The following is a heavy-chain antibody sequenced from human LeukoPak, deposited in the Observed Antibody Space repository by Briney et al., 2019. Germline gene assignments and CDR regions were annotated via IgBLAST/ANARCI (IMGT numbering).Heavy chain of an antibody. J-gene: IGHJ6*02. D-gene: IGHD3-22*01. CDR3: ARGRITMITRGCMDV. CDR2: IYYSGST. V-gene: IGHV4-30-4*01. Sequence: SQTLSLTCTVSGGSISSGDYYWSWIRQPPGKGLEWIGYIYYSGSTYYNPSLKSRVTISVDTSKNQFSLKLSSVTAADTAVYYCARGRITMITRGCMDVWGQGTTVTVSS. CDR1: GGSISSGDYY.